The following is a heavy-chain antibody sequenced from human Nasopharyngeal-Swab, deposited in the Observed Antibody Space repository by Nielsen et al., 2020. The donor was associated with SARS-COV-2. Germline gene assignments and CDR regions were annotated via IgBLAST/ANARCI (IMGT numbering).Heavy chain of an antibody. CDR3: ARGVYYDSSGYAGYMDV. Sequence: SQSLSPTCTLSGGSTSSYSWSWIRQLPGNGLEWIGYIFYSGSTNYNPTLKSRVTISVDTSKNQFSLKLSSVTAADTAVYYCARGVYYDSSGYAGYMDVWGKGTTVTVSS. J-gene: IGHJ6*03. D-gene: IGHD3-22*01. CDR2: IFYSGST. V-gene: IGHV4-59*01. CDR1: GGSTSSYS.